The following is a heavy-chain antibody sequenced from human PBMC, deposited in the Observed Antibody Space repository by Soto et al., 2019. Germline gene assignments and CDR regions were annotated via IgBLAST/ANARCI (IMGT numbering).Heavy chain of an antibody. D-gene: IGHD2-15*01. J-gene: IGHJ6*02. V-gene: IGHV3-9*01. CDR1: GFTFDDYA. Sequence: GGSLRLSCAASGFTFDDYAMHWVRQAPGKGLEWVSGISWNSGSIGYADSVKGRFTISRDNAKNSLYLQMNSLRAEDTALYYCAKDKEGCSGGSCYDYGMDVWGQGTTVT. CDR3: AKDKEGCSGGSCYDYGMDV. CDR2: ISWNSGSI.